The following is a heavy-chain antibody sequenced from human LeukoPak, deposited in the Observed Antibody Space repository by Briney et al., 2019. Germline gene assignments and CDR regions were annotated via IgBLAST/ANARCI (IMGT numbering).Heavy chain of an antibody. CDR2: INSDGSST. CDR1: GFTFSSYW. CDR3: ARAGSGSYFWFDP. D-gene: IGHD3-10*01. J-gene: IGHJ5*02. Sequence: HPGGSLRLSCAASGFTFSSYWMHWVRQAPGKGLVWVSRINSDGSSTSYADSVKGRFTISRDNAKNTLYLQMNSLRAEDTAVYYCARAGSGSYFWFDPWGQGTLVTVSS. V-gene: IGHV3-74*01.